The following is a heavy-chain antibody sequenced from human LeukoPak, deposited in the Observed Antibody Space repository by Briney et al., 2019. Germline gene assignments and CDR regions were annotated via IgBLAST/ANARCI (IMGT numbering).Heavy chain of an antibody. CDR1: GFTFTNHW. CDR3: ATGPLDY. D-gene: IGHD1-14*01. CDR2: IRPDGRET. Sequence: PGGSLRLSCAASGFTFTNHWMHWVRQAPGKGLVWVSRIRPDGRETNHADSVKGRFTISRDNAKNSVYLQMNSLRAEDTAVYYCATGPLDYWGQGTLVNVSS. V-gene: IGHV3-74*01. J-gene: IGHJ4*02.